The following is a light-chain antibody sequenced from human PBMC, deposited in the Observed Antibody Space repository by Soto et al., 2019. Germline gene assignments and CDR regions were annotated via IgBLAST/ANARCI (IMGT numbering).Light chain of an antibody. CDR1: SSNIGSNT. J-gene: IGLJ1*01. CDR3: AAWDDSLNGYV. CDR2: RNN. Sequence: SVLPQPPSASGTPGQRVTIPCSGSSSNIGSNTVNWYQQLPGTAPKLLIYRNNQRPSGVPDRFSGSKSGTSASLAISGLQSEDEADYYCAAWDDSLNGYVFGTGTKVTVL. V-gene: IGLV1-44*01.